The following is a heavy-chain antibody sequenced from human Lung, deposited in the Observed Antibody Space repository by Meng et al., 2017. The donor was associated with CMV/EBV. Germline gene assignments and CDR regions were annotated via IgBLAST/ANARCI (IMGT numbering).Heavy chain of an antibody. D-gene: IGHD5-24*01. V-gene: IGHV1-69*10. CDR2: FIPRVNIA. CDR3: ARGRVGYNMNYFHY. Sequence: SVXVSXXASGGTFSSYALSWVRQAPGQGLEWLGGFIPRVNIANYAQKFQGRVTITADSSTNTGYMELRSLTSDDAAVYYCARGRVGYNMNYFHYWGQGTXVTVSS. J-gene: IGHJ4*02. CDR1: GGTFSSYA.